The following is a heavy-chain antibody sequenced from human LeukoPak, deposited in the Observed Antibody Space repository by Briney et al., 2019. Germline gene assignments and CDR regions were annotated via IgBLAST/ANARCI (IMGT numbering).Heavy chain of an antibody. CDR3: ARGPDQTPYYYYGMDV. CDR2: IIPIFGTA. J-gene: IGHJ6*02. Sequence: ASVKVSCKASGGTFSSYAISWVRQAPGQGLEWMGGIIPIFGTANYAQKFQGRVTITADESTSTAYMELSSLRSEDTAVYYCARGPDQTPYYYYGMDVWGQGTTVTVSS. CDR1: GGTFSSYA. V-gene: IGHV1-69*13.